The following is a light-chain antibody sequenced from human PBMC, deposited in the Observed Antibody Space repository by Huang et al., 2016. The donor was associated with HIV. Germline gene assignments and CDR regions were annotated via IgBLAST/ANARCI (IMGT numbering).Light chain of an antibody. CDR2: DAS. Sequence: EIVMTQSPATLSVSPGERATLYCRASESVSSKLAWYQQKPGQGPSLLIYDASTRATASPVRVSGSGSGTEFTLTISSLQSEDSAVYYCQQYYNWPLYTFGQGTKLEIK. V-gene: IGKV3-15*01. CDR3: QQYYNWPLYT. J-gene: IGKJ2*01. CDR1: ESVSSK.